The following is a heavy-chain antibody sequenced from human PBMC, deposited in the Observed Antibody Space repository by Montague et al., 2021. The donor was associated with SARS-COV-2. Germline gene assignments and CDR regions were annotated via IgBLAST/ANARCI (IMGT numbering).Heavy chain of an antibody. D-gene: IGHD2-2*02. Sequence: SETLSLTCAVYGWSFSGYSWSWIRQPPGKGLEWIGQIYHSGSTNYNPSLKSRVTISGDTSKNQFSLKLSSVTAADTALYYCRVVPAGIPKGPNFYYMDVWGKGTTVTVSS. CDR2: IYHSGST. CDR3: RVVPAGIPKGPNFYYMDV. V-gene: IGHV4-34*01. CDR1: GWSFSGYS. J-gene: IGHJ6*03.